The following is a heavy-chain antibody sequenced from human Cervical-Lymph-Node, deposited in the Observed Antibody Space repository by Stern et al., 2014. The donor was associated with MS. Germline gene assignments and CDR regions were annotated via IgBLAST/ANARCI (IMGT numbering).Heavy chain of an antibody. Sequence: EVQLLESGGGLVQPGGSLRLSCVASGFTVSNNYMNWVRQAPGKGLEWVSVIYSGGVTHYADSVRGRFTISRDNSKNTLYLQMNSLRVEDTAVYYCARAPMVNYWGQGTLVTVAS. J-gene: IGHJ4*02. V-gene: IGHV3-66*02. CDR3: ARAPMVNY. CDR2: IYSGGVT. CDR1: GFTVSNNY. D-gene: IGHD5-18*01.